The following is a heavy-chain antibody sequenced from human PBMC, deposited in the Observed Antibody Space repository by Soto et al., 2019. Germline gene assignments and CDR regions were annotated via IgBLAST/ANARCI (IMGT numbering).Heavy chain of an antibody. J-gene: IGHJ4*02. CDR3: AREGRDAMYYFDY. V-gene: IGHV1-3*01. CDR1: GYTFXSYD. Sequence: ASVKVSCKASGYTFXSYDMNWVRQAPGQRLEWMGWINAGNGNTKYSQKFQGRVTITRDTSASTAYMELSSLRSEDTAVYYCAREGRDAMYYFDYWGQGTLVT. D-gene: IGHD2-21*02. CDR2: INAGNGNT.